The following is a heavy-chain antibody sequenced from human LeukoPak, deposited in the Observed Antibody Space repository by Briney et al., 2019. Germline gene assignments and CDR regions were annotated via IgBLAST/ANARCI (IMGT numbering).Heavy chain of an antibody. CDR2: ISGSGGST. Sequence: QSGGSLRLSCAASGFTFSSYAMSWVRQAPGKGLEWVSAISGSGGSTYYADSVKGRFTISRDNSKNSLYLQMNSLRAEDTAVYYCARVPPGPYNWFDPWGQGTLVTVSS. V-gene: IGHV3-23*01. CDR3: ARVPPGPYNWFDP. J-gene: IGHJ5*02. CDR1: GFTFSSYA.